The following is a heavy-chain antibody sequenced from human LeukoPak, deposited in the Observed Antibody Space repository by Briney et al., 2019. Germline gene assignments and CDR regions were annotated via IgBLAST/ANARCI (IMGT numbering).Heavy chain of an antibody. D-gene: IGHD1-26*01. Sequence: GGSLRLSCAASGVTFSSYWMSWVRQAPGKGLEWVANIKQDGSEKYYVDSVKGGVTISTDNAKNSLYLQMNSLRAEDTAVYYCARDGGSYYWTNAFDIWGQGTMVTVSS. CDR3: ARDGGSYYWTNAFDI. J-gene: IGHJ3*02. CDR1: GVTFSSYW. V-gene: IGHV3-7*01. CDR2: IKQDGSEK.